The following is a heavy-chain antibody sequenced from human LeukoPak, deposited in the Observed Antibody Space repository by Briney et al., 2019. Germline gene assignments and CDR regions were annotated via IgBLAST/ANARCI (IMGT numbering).Heavy chain of an antibody. CDR2: IYYSGST. CDR1: GGSISSYY. Sequence: SETLSLTCTDSGGSISSYYWSWIRQPPGKGLEWIGYIYYSGSTNYNPSLKSRVTISVDTSKNQFSLKLSSVTAADTAVYYCARASSGYYYFDYWGQGTLVTVSS. V-gene: IGHV4-59*01. J-gene: IGHJ4*02. D-gene: IGHD3-22*01. CDR3: ARASSGYYYFDY.